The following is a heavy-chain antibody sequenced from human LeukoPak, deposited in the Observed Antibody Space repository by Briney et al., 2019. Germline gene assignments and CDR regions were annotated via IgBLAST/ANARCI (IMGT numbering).Heavy chain of an antibody. CDR3: TRLGEVAPTRRYYYYMDV. D-gene: IGHD2-15*01. CDR2: SRNKAQSYTT. CDR1: GFSFSDHY. Sequence: GGSLRLSRTASGFSFSDHYMDWVRQAPGKGLEWVGRSRNKAQSYTTEFAASVKGRFTISRDDSKNTAYLQMNSLKTEDTAVYYCTRLGEVAPTRRYYYYMDVWGKGTTVTVSS. V-gene: IGHV3-72*01. J-gene: IGHJ6*03.